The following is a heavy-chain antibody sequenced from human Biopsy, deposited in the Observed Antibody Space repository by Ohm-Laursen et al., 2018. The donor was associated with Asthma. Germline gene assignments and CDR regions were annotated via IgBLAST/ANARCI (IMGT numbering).Heavy chain of an antibody. D-gene: IGHD6-19*01. CDR2: IMTVFGTT. Sequence: SVKVSCNVPGGTFSNFAISWVRQAPGQGLEWLGGIMTVFGTTNYAPKVQGRVTITADESTSTTYMEVTSLRSEDTAIYYCARCQVGYSSGWSLLLKKIYYSGMDVWGQGTAVTVSS. V-gene: IGHV1-69*13. J-gene: IGHJ6*02. CDR3: ARCQVGYSSGWSLLLKKIYYSGMDV. CDR1: GGTFSNFA.